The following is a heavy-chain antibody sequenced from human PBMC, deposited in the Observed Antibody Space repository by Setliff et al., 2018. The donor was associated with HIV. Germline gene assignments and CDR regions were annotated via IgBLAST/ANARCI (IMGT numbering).Heavy chain of an antibody. CDR1: SDSMSHYF. V-gene: IGHV4-4*09. CDR2: IYTSGSA. J-gene: IGHJ3*02. Sequence: SETLSLTCSVASDSMSHYFWSWIRQAPGRGLEWIGYIYTSGSATYNPSLESRVTMSVDTSKNQFSLKLSSVTAADTAVYYCARPRRDGYYDAFDIWGQGTMVTVSS. D-gene: IGHD1-26*01. CDR3: ARPRRDGYYDAFDI.